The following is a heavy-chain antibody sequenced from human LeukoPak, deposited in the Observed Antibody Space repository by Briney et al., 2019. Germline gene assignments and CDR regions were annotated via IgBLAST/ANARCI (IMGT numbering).Heavy chain of an antibody. CDR3: AKMGRRDGYNYRVGVIYFDY. Sequence: PGGSLRLSCAASGFTFSNYAMNWVRQAPGKGLEWVSGISGSGGSTYYADSVKGRFTISRDNSKNTLYLQMNSLRAEDTAVYYCAKMGRRDGYNYRVGVIYFDYWGQGTLVTVSS. J-gene: IGHJ4*02. D-gene: IGHD5-24*01. V-gene: IGHV3-23*01. CDR2: ISGSGGST. CDR1: GFTFSNYA.